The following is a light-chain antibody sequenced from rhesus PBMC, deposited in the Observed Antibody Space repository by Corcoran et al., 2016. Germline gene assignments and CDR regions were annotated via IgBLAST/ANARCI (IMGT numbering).Light chain of an antibody. CDR3: QQHNSYPFT. J-gene: IGKJ3*01. CDR1: QGISNY. CDR2: YAS. Sequence: DIQMTQSPSSLSASVGDTVTITCRASQGISNYLAWYQQKTGKAPKPLIYYASNLESGVPSRLSGSGSGTDFTLTISSLQPEDFAIYYGQQHNSYPFTFGPGTKLDIK. V-gene: IGKV1S14*01.